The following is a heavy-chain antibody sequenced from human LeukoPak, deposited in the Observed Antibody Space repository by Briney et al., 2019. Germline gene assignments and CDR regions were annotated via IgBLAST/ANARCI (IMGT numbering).Heavy chain of an antibody. V-gene: IGHV3-7*04. Sequence: GESLRLSCTASGFTFTTYWMSWVRHPPGKGLEWVANIKQDGTEKYYVDSVKGRFTISRDNAKNTLYLQMNSLRAEDTAVYYCARVHGAYPFDYWGQGTLVTVSS. CDR1: GFTFTTYW. CDR3: ARVHGAYPFDY. J-gene: IGHJ4*02. D-gene: IGHD4/OR15-4a*01. CDR2: IKQDGTEK.